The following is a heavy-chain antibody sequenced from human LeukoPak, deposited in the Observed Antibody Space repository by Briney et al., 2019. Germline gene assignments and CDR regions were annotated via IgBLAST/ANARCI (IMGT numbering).Heavy chain of an antibody. CDR3: ARSPRAGYEGYYYYYYGMDV. CDR1: GYTFTSYD. Sequence: PGGSLRLSCAAYGYTFTSYDINWDRQATGQGLEWMGWMNTNGDNTGYAQKFQGRVTMTRNTSISTVYMEMSSLRSEDTAVYYCARSPRAGYEGYYYYYYGMDVWGQGTTVTVSS. D-gene: IGHD1-1*01. CDR2: MNTNGDNT. V-gene: IGHV1-8*01. J-gene: IGHJ6*02.